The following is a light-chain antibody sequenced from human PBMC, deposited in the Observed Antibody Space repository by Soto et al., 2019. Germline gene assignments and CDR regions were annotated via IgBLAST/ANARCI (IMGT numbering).Light chain of an antibody. CDR2: DAS. CDR3: QQRRL. J-gene: IGKJ4*01. Sequence: EIVLTQSPATLSLSPGERATLSCRASQSVSSYLAWYQQKPGQAPRLLIYDASNRATGIPARFSGSGPGTDFTLTISSLEPEDFAVYYCQQRRLFGGGTKVEIK. CDR1: QSVSSY. V-gene: IGKV3D-11*02.